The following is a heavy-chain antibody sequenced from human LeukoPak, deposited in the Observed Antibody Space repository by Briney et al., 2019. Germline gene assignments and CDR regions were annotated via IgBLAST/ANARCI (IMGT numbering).Heavy chain of an antibody. CDR1: GYSISSGYY. CDR2: IYHSGST. CDR3: ARAGEKEWLLYWFDP. Sequence: KPSETLSLTCTVSGYSISSGYYWGWIRQPPGKGLEWIGSIYHSGSTYYNPSLKSRVTISVDTSKNQFSLKLSSVTAADTAVYYCARAGEKEWLLYWFDPWGQGTLVTASS. J-gene: IGHJ5*02. D-gene: IGHD3-3*01. V-gene: IGHV4-38-2*02.